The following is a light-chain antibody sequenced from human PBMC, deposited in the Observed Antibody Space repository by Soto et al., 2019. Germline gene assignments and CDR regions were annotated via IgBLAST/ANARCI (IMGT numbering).Light chain of an antibody. Sequence: DIQMTQSPSTLSASVGDRVTITCRASQSISSWLAWYQQTPGKAPKFLIYDASSLESGVPSRFSGSGSGTEFTLTISSLQPDDFATYYCQQYTSYPWTFGQGTKVDIK. CDR2: DAS. J-gene: IGKJ1*01. CDR3: QQYTSYPWT. V-gene: IGKV1-5*01. CDR1: QSISSW.